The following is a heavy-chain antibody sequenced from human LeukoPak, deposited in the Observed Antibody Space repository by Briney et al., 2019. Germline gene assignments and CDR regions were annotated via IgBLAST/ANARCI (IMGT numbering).Heavy chain of an antibody. Sequence: LPGGSLRLSCEASGFTFSSYTMHWVRQAPGEGLEWVAVISYDGSNKYYADSVKGRFTISRDNSKNTLYLQMNSLRGEDTAVYYCAREAVTPLEMDYWGQRTLVTVSS. CDR2: ISYDGSNK. J-gene: IGHJ4*02. CDR3: AREAVTPLEMDY. D-gene: IGHD5-24*01. CDR1: GFTFSSYT. V-gene: IGHV3-30-3*01.